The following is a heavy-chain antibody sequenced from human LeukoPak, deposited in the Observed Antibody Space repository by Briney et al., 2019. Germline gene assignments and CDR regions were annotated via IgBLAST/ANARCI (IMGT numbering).Heavy chain of an antibody. CDR2: IYPGDSDT. V-gene: IGHV5-51*01. CDR1: GYSFTTYW. D-gene: IGHD1-26*01. CDR3: ASAYSGSLDAFDI. J-gene: IGHJ3*02. Sequence: GESLKISCKGSGYSFTTYWIGWVRQMPGKGLEWMGIIYPGDSDTRYSPSFQGQVTISADKSISTAYLQWSSLKASDTAMYYCASAYSGSLDAFDIWGQGTMVTVSS.